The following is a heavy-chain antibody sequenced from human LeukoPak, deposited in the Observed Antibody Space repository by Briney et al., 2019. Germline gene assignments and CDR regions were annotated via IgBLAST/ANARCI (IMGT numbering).Heavy chain of an antibody. CDR2: IIPIFGTA. D-gene: IGHD6-6*01. J-gene: IGHJ6*02. CDR1: GGTFSSYA. Sequence: SVKVSCKASGGTFSSYAISWVRQAPGQGLEWMGGIIPIFGTANYAQKFQGRVTITADESTSTAYMELSSLRSEGTAVYYCASPVGSSSMGVYYYGMDVWGQGTTVTVSS. V-gene: IGHV1-69*13. CDR3: ASPVGSSSMGVYYYGMDV.